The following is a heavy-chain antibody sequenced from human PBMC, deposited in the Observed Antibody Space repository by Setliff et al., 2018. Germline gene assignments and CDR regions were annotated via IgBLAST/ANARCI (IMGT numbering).Heavy chain of an antibody. CDR3: ARVGAVNSDFDS. V-gene: IGHV4-38-2*01. D-gene: IGHD3-10*01. CDR2: IYHSGST. Sequence: SETLSLTCAVSSYSISTNYYWGWIRQPPGKGLEWIGSIYHSGSTYYNPSLKSRVTISVDTSKNQFSLKLTSVTAADTAVYYCARVGAVNSDFDSWGQGTLVTVSS. CDR1: SYSISTNYY. J-gene: IGHJ4*02.